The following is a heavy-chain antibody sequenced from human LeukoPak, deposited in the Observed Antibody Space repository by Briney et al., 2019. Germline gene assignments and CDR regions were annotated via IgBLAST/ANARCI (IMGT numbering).Heavy chain of an antibody. J-gene: IGHJ4*02. CDR2: VNPHSGNT. CDR1: GYTCSSYD. CDR3: ARMVRYSSGWLQHYSDY. V-gene: IGHV1-8*01. Sequence: ASEKVSCKASGYTCSSYDINWVRQAAGQGLEWMGWVNPHSGNTDYAQKFQGRITMTRNTSISTAYMELTSLRSEDTAIYYCARMVRYSSGWLQHYSDYWGQGTLVTVSS. D-gene: IGHD6-19*01.